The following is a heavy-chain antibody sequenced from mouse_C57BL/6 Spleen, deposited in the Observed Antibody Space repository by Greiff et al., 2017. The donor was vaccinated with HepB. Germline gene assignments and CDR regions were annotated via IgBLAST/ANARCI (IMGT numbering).Heavy chain of an antibody. CDR3: ARDEGGSTLRYFDV. Sequence: EVKLVESGGGLVKPGGSLKLSCAASGFTFSSYAMSWVRQTPEKRLEWVATISDGGSYTYYPDNVKGRFTISRDNAKNNLYLQMSHLKSEDTAMYYCARDEGGSTLRYFDVWGTGTTVTVSS. D-gene: IGHD1-1*01. J-gene: IGHJ1*03. CDR1: GFTFSSYA. V-gene: IGHV5-4*01. CDR2: ISDGGSYT.